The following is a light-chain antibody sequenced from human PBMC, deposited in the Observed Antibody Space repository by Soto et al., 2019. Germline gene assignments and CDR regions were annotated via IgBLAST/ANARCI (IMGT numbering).Light chain of an antibody. Sequence: ALTQPASVSGSPGQSITISCTGTTSDVGTYKFVSWYQQHPGIAPKLMIYEVSERPSGVSNRFSGSKSGNTASLTISGLQAEDEADYYCCSHAGSHVIFGGGTKVTVL. CDR3: CSHAGSHVI. V-gene: IGLV2-23*02. CDR1: TSDVGTYKF. J-gene: IGLJ2*01. CDR2: EVS.